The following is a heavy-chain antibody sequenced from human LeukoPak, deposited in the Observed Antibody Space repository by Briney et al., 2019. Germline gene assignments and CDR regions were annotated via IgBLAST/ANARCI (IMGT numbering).Heavy chain of an antibody. Sequence: GGSLRLSCAASGFTVSSNYTSWVRQAPGKGLEWVSVIYSGGSTYYADSVKGRFTISRDNSKNTLYLQMNSLRAEDTAVYYCARDPMIVAGDAFDIWGQGTMVTVSS. CDR3: ARDPMIVAGDAFDI. J-gene: IGHJ3*02. D-gene: IGHD3-22*01. CDR2: IYSGGST. V-gene: IGHV3-66*01. CDR1: GFTVSSNY.